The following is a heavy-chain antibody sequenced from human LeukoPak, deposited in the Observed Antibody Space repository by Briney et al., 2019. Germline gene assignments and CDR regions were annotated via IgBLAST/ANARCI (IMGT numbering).Heavy chain of an antibody. CDR1: GYTFTDYY. J-gene: IGHJ6*04. CDR3: AKSYGSGGYYYGMDV. V-gene: IGHV1-2*04. Sequence: GASVNDSFKASGYTFTDYYMHWVRQAPGQGLEWMGWINPNNGGTNYAQKFQGWVTMTRDTSISTAYMGLSRLRSDDTAVYYCAKSYGSGGYYYGMDVWGKGTTVTVSS. D-gene: IGHD3-10*01. CDR2: INPNNGGT.